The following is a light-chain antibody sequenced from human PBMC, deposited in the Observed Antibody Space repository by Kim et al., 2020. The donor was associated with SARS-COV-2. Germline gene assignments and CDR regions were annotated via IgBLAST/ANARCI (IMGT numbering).Light chain of an antibody. J-gene: IGKJ2*01. CDR1: KYVTNY. CDR2: AAS. CDR3: QQSFSTHSHT. V-gene: IGKV1-39*01. Sequence: ASVGDRITITCRASKYVTNYLNWYQQRQAKAANHLIYAASRLLSGGPSTISGSRSGTDFILTINSLQHEDYATYYCQQSFSTHSHTFGQGTKLEIK.